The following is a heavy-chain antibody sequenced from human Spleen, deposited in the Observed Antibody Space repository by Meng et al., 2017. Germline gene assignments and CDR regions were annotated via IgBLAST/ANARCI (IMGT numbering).Heavy chain of an antibody. J-gene: IGHJ4*02. CDR3: TRDVISIL. CDR1: GGSFSGYY. Sequence: GSLRLSCAVYGGSFSGYYWSWIRQPPGKGLEWIGEINHSGSTNYNPSLKSRVTISVDTSKNQFSLKLSSVTAADTAVYYCTRDVISILWGQGTLVTVSS. D-gene: IGHD2-2*02. CDR2: INHSGST. V-gene: IGHV4-34*01.